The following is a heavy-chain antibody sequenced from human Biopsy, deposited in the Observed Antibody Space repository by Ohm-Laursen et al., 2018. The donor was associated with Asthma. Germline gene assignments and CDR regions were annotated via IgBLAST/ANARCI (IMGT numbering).Heavy chain of an antibody. CDR3: ARKAGSCISRTCYSLDF. Sequence: VSSVKVSCKSLGGTFNTYVIGWVRQAPGQGLEWMGWINSVFGTTTYPQKFQDRLTITADDSTSTVYMELSSLRSEDTAVYYCARKAGSCISRTCYSLDFWGQGTLVTVSS. CDR1: GGTFNTYV. J-gene: IGHJ4*02. D-gene: IGHD2-2*01. V-gene: IGHV1-69*01. CDR2: INSVFGTT.